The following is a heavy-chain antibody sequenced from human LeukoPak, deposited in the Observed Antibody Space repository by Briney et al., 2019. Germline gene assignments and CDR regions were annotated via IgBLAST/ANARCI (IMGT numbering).Heavy chain of an antibody. J-gene: IGHJ4*02. CDR1: GGTFSSYA. CDR3: ARGSYGDYWIQILDPVDY. V-gene: IGHV1-69*13. Sequence: ASVKVSCKASGGTFSSYAISWVRQAPGQGLAWMGGIIPIFGTANYAQKFQGRVTITADESTSTAYMELSSLRSEDTAVYYCARGSYGDYWIQILDPVDYWGQGTLVTVSS. D-gene: IGHD4-17*01. CDR2: IIPIFGTA.